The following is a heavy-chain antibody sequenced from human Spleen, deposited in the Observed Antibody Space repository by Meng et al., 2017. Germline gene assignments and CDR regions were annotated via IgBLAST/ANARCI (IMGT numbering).Heavy chain of an antibody. D-gene: IGHD6-19*01. Sequence: LVQSGGGVKKPGSSEKVSCKASGYTFTGYYMHWVRQAPGQGLEWMGWINAANGNTKYSQKFQGRVTITRDTSASTAYMELSSLRSEDTAVYYCATTYTRGWPPFDPWGQGTLVTVSS. CDR3: ATTYTRGWPPFDP. V-gene: IGHV1-3*01. J-gene: IGHJ5*02. CDR1: GYTFTGYY. CDR2: INAANGNT.